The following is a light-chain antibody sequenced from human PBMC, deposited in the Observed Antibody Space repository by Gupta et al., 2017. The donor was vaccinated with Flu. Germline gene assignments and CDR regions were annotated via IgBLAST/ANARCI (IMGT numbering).Light chain of an antibody. J-gene: IGLJ2*01. Sequence: SVTISCTGTSSDIGRYNYVSWFQQHPGKAPKLMIYEVSKRPSGVPDRFSGSKSGNTASLTVSGLQAEDEGDYYCSSYAGSNNMVFAGGTKVTV. CDR1: SSDIGRYNY. V-gene: IGLV2-8*01. CDR3: SSYAGSNNMV. CDR2: EVS.